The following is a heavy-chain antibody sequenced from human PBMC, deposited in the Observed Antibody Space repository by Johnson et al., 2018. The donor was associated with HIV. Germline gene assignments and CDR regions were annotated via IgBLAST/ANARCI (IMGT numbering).Heavy chain of an antibody. CDR1: GFTFRSYA. Sequence: QVQLVESGGGVVQPGRSLRISCAASGFTFRSYAMHWVRQAPGKGLDWVAVISYHGSNQYYADSVKGRFTISRDNSKNTLYLQMNSLRAEDTAMYYCARERYGSQAIDAFDIWGQGTMVTVSS. CDR3: ARERYGSQAIDAFDI. V-gene: IGHV3-30*04. CDR2: ISYHGSNQ. J-gene: IGHJ3*02. D-gene: IGHD2-15*01.